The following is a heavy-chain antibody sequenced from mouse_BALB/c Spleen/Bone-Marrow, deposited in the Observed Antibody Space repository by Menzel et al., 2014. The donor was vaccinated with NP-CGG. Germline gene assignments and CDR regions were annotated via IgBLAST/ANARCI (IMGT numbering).Heavy chain of an antibody. CDR3: AGLRPRFEFAY. V-gene: IGHV14-3*02. CDR2: IDPANGNT. J-gene: IGHJ3*01. D-gene: IGHD2-4*01. Sequence: GAELVTPGASVKLSCTASGFNIKDTYMHWVKQRPEQGLEWIGRIDPANGNTKYDPKFQGKATITADTSSNTAYLQLSSLTSEDTAVYYCAGLRPRFEFAYWGQGTPVTVSA. CDR1: GFNIKDTY.